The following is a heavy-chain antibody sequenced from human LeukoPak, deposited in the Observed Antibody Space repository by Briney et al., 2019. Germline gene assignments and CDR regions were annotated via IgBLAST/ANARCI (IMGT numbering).Heavy chain of an antibody. V-gene: IGHV4-39*07. D-gene: IGHD6-6*01. Sequence: SETLSLTCTVSGGSISSSSYYWGWIRQPPGKGLEWIGSIYHSGSTYYNPSLKSRVTISVDTSKNQFSLKLSSVTAADTAVYYCARGRGSSIAARPPDYWGQGTLVTVSS. CDR1: GGSISSSSYY. J-gene: IGHJ4*02. CDR3: ARGRGSSIAARPPDY. CDR2: IYHSGST.